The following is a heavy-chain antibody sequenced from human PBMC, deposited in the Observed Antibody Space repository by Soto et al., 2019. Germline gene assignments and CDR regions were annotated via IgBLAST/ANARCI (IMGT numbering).Heavy chain of an antibody. CDR1: GGSISSDHYH. Sequence: QVQLQESGPGLVRPSQTLSLTCTVSGGSISSDHYHWTWIRQNPGKGLEWIGYIHYSGSVYYSPSLQSRVTMSVDTSKNLFSPKLSSVTAADTAVYFCVREDDGGDRDYYGLDVWGQGTTVTVSS. V-gene: IGHV4-30-4*01. CDR3: VREDDGGDRDYYGLDV. CDR2: IHYSGSV. J-gene: IGHJ6*02. D-gene: IGHD4-17*01.